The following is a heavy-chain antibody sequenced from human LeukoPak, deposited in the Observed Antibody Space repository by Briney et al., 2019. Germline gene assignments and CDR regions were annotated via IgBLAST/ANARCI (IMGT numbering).Heavy chain of an antibody. CDR3: ARHLGYYYGSGSYLAHWFDP. D-gene: IGHD3-10*01. J-gene: IGHJ5*02. CDR2: MHYTGTT. CDR1: GGSIRSYY. Sequence: PSETLSLTCAVSGGSIRSYYWSWIRQPPGKGLEWIGYMHYTGTTNYNPSLKSRVTITGDTSKNQFSLKLSSVTAADTAVYYCARHLGYYYGSGSYLAHWFDPWGQGTLVTVSS. V-gene: IGHV4-59*08.